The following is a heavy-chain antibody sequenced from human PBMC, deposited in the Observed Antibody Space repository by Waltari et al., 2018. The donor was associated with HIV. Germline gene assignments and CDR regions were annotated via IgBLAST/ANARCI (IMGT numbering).Heavy chain of an antibody. D-gene: IGHD6-6*01. CDR1: GFSFSSHS. V-gene: IGHV3-48*01. Sequence: EVQLVESGGGLVQPGGSLRLSCTASGFSFSSHSMNWVRQAPGKGLEWVSYISTSSSAIFYADSVKGRFTISRDTAKNSLYLQMNSLRAEDTAVYYCARDRTRYYFDSWGQGTLVTVSS. CDR2: ISTSSSAI. J-gene: IGHJ4*02. CDR3: ARDRTRYYFDS.